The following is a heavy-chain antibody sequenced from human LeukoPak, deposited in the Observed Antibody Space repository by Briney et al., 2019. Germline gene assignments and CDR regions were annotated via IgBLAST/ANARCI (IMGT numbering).Heavy chain of an antibody. D-gene: IGHD3-10*01. CDR1: GFTFNNYA. Sequence: GGSLRLSCAASGFTFNNYAMSWVRQAPGKGLEWVSAISGSGASTYYADSVKGRFTISRDNSKNTLYVQMNSLRAEDTAVFYCASAVVRAREIHWGQGTLVTVSS. J-gene: IGHJ4*02. CDR2: ISGSGAST. V-gene: IGHV3-23*01. CDR3: ASAVVRAREIH.